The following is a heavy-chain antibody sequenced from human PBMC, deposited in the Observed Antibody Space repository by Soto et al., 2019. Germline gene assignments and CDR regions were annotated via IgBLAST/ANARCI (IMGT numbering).Heavy chain of an antibody. V-gene: IGHV1-2*02. CDR1: GYTFTDFY. D-gene: IGHD1-1*01. J-gene: IGHJ5*02. CDR3: ATGTNGTTGWYHP. Sequence: QVQLVQSGTEVKKPGASVTVSCKSSGYTFTDFYLHWLRQAPGQGLEWVGWINPKTGDTKSSQKFQGRVTMSRDTSVSTAYIDLTSLTSDGTAMYYCATGTNGTTGWYHPWGQGTRVTVSS. CDR2: INPKTGDT.